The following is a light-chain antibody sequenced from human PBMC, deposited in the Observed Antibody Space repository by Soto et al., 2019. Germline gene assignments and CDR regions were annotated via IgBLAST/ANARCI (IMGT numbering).Light chain of an antibody. CDR2: DAS. J-gene: IGKJ1*01. V-gene: IGKV3-20*01. Sequence: EIVLTQSPDTLSLSPGERATLSCRASQSISSTYLAWYQQKPGQAPRLLIYDASSRAAGIPDRFSGSGSGTDFTLTISRLEPEDSAVYYCQQYGSSPKTFGLGTKVEIK. CDR1: QSISSTY. CDR3: QQYGSSPKT.